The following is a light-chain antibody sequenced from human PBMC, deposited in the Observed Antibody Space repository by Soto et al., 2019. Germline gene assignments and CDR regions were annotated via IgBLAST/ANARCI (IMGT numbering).Light chain of an antibody. V-gene: IGLV2-14*01. J-gene: IGLJ2*01. CDR2: EVT. CDR3: SSYTSSKLLDVV. Sequence: QSALTQPASVSGSPGQSITISCTGTRNDVGSYNYVSWYQQHPGKAPKLMIFEVTNRPSGVSNRFSGSKSGNTASLTISGLQAEDEATYYCSSYTSSKLLDVVFGGGTKLTVL. CDR1: RNDVGSYNY.